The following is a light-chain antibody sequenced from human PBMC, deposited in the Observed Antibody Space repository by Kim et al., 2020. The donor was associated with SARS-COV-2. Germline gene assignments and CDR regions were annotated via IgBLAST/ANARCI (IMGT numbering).Light chain of an antibody. Sequence: LSPGERATLSCRASQSVNSNCLAWYQQKPGQAPRLLIYAASSRATGIPDRFSGSGSGTDFTLTISSLEPEDFAVYYCQQYGSSPYTFGQGTKLEI. J-gene: IGKJ2*01. CDR3: QQYGSSPYT. CDR1: QSVNSNC. CDR2: AAS. V-gene: IGKV3-20*01.